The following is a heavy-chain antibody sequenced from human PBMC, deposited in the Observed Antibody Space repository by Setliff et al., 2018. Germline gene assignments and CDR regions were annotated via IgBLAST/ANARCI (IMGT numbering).Heavy chain of an antibody. CDR3: ARGRDFWSSYLVY. V-gene: IGHV1-2*04. D-gene: IGHD3-3*01. Sequence: ASVKVSCKASGYTFTGYYMHWVRQAPGQGLEWMGWINPNSGGTNYAQKFQGWVTMTRDTSISTAYMELSRLRSDDTAVYYCARGRDFWSSYLVYWGQGTLVTVSS. CDR2: INPNSGGT. CDR1: GYTFTGYY. J-gene: IGHJ4*02.